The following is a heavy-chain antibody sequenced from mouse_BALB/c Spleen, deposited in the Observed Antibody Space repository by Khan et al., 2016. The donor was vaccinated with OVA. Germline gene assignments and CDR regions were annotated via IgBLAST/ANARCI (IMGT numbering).Heavy chain of an antibody. D-gene: IGHD2-4*01. CDR3: ARRGYDYGRGALFAY. CDR2: IWSAGST. J-gene: IGHJ3*01. V-gene: IGHV2-2*02. Sequence: QVQLKQSGPGLVQPSQSLSITCTVSGFSLPNYSVHWVRQSPGKGLEWLGVIWSAGSTDYNEAFISRLTISKDNSRNQVFFKMNNLQPNDTAIYYCARRGYDYGRGALFAYWGQGTLVTVSA. CDR1: GFSLPNYS.